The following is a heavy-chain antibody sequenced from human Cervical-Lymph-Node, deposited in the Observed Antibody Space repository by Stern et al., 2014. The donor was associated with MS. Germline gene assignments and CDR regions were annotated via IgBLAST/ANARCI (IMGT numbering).Heavy chain of an antibody. CDR1: GFTFSDHY. CDR3: ARGFHSFDS. J-gene: IGHJ4*02. V-gene: IGHV3-72*01. CDR2: SRNKPNSYTT. Sequence: EVQLLESGGGLVRPGGSLRLYCAVSGFTFSDHYMDWVRQAPGKGLEWVGRSRNKPNSYTTEYAASVKGRFTVSRDDSKNLLYLQMNSLKTDDTAVYYCARGFHSFDSWGQGTLVTVSS.